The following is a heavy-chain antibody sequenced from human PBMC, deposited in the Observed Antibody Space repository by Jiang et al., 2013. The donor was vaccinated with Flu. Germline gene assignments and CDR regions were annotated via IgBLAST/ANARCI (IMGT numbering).Heavy chain of an antibody. Sequence: GAEVKKPGESLKISCKGSGYSFTSYWIGWVRQMPGKGLEWMGIIYPGDSDTRYSPSFQGQVTISADKSITTAYLQWSSLKASDAAIYYCARHLSTGPSRVAFDIWGQGTVVTVSS. CDR1: GYSFTSYW. CDR2: IYPGDSDT. J-gene: IGHJ3*02. D-gene: IGHD6-25*01. V-gene: IGHV5-51*01. CDR3: ARHLSTGPSRVAFDI.